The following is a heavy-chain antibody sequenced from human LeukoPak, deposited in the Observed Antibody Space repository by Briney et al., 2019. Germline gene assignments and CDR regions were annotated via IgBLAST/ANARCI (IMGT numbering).Heavy chain of an antibody. CDR3: VRGPRNYDDSGFHYGVFDI. CDR1: EFTVTTNY. J-gene: IGHJ3*02. Sequence: GGSLRLSCAASEFTVTTNYMSWVRQAPGKGLQWVSVIYPGGAVYYADSVKGRFIISRDNSKNTLSLQMNSLTADDTAVYYCVRGPRNYDDSGFHYGVFDIWGQGTMVTVSS. CDR2: IYPGGAV. D-gene: IGHD4/OR15-4a*01. V-gene: IGHV3-53*01.